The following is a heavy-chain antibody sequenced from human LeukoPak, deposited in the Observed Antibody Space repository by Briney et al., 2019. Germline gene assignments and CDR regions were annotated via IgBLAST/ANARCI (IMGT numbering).Heavy chain of an antibody. Sequence: SETLSLTCTVSGGSISSGGYYWRWIRQHPGKGLEWIGYIYYSGSTYYNPSLKSRVTISVDTSKNQFSLKLSSVTAADTAVYYCARADYGDYWGFDYWGQGTLVTVSS. J-gene: IGHJ4*02. V-gene: IGHV4-31*03. CDR2: IYYSGST. CDR1: GGSISSGGYY. D-gene: IGHD4-17*01. CDR3: ARADYGDYWGFDY.